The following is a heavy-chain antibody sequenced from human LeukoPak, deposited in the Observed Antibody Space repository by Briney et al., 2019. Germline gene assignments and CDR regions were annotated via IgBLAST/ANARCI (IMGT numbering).Heavy chain of an antibody. V-gene: IGHV3-23*01. CDR3: AAMVRGVIRFDY. D-gene: IGHD3-10*01. CDR1: GFTFSSYA. J-gene: IGHJ4*02. CDR2: ISGSGGST. Sequence: GGSLRLSCAASGFTFSSYAMSWVRQAPGKGLEWVSAISGSGGSTYYADSVKGRFTISRDNSKNTLYLQMYSLRAEDTAVYYCAAMVRGVIRFDYWGQGTLVTVSS.